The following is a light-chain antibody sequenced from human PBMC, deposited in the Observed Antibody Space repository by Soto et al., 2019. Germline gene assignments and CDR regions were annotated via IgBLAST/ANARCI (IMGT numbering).Light chain of an antibody. CDR3: QQFNSYPTWT. CDR2: DAS. J-gene: IGKJ1*01. CDR1: QGISSA. V-gene: IGKV1-13*02. Sequence: AIQLTQSPSSLSASVGDRVTITCRASQGISSALAWYQQKPGKAPKLLIYDASSLESGVPSRFSGSGSGTDVTLTIISLQPEDFATYYCQQFNSYPTWTFGQGTKVEIK.